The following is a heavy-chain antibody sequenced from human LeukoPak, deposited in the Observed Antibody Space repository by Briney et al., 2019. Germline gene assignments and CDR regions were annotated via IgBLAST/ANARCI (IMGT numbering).Heavy chain of an antibody. CDR1: GFTFDDYG. D-gene: IGHD6-13*01. CDR2: INWNGGST. CDR3: ARSWALYYYYMDV. Sequence: QSGGSLRLSCAASGFTFDDYGMSWVRQAPGKGLEWVSGINWNGGSTGYADSVKGRFTISRDNAKNSLYLQMNSLRAEDTALYYCARSWALYYYYMDVWGKGTTVTVSS. J-gene: IGHJ6*03. V-gene: IGHV3-20*04.